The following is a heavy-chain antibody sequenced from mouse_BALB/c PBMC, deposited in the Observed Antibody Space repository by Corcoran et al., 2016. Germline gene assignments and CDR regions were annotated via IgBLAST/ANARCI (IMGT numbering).Heavy chain of an antibody. D-gene: IGHD4-1*01. J-gene: IGHJ4*01. CDR2: ISYDGSN. Sequence: DVQLQESGPVLVKPSQSLSLTWSVTGYSITSGYYWDWIRQFPGNKLEWMGYISYDGSNNYNPSLKNRISITRDTSKNQFFLKLNSVTTEDTATYYCARDGNYDAMDYWGQGTSVTVSS. CDR3: ARDGNYDAMDY. CDR1: GYSITSGYY. V-gene: IGHV3-6*02.